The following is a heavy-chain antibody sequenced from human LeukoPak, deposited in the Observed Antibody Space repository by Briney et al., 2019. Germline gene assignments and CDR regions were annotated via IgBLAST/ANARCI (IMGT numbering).Heavy chain of an antibody. J-gene: IGHJ5*02. CDR2: INHSGST. D-gene: IGHD3-10*01. V-gene: IGHV4-34*01. CDR1: GGSFSGYY. Sequence: PSETLSLTCAVYGGSFSGYYWSWIRQPPGKGLEWIGEINHSGSTNYNPSLKSRVTISVDTSKNQFSLKLSSVTAADTAVYYCARHRGSVTRGWFDPWGQGTLVTVSS. CDR3: ARHRGSVTRGWFDP.